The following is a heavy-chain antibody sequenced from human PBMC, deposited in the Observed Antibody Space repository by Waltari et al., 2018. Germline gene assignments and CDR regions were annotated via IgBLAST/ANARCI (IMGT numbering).Heavy chain of an antibody. CDR1: GFSLSTSGVG. CDR2: IYWNDDK. Sequence: QITLKESGPTLVKPTQTLTLTCTFSGFSLSTSGVGVGWLRQPPGKALEWLALIYWNDDKRYSPSLKSRLTITKDTSKNQVVLTMTNMDPVDTATYYCAHSNIFGYYYGSGSSQIFDYWGQGTLVTVSS. J-gene: IGHJ4*02. V-gene: IGHV2-5*01. CDR3: AHSNIFGYYYGSGSSQIFDY. D-gene: IGHD3-10*01.